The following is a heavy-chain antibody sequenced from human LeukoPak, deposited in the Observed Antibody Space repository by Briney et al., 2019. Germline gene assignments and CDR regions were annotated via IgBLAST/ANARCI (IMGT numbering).Heavy chain of an antibody. J-gene: IGHJ6*03. D-gene: IGHD3-22*01. CDR1: GVSISSSNSY. Sequence: SETLSLTCTVSGVSISSSNSYWGWIRQPPGKGLEWIGSIYYSGNTYYNASLKSQVSISIDTSKNQFSLRLTSVTAADTAVYYCARERNYYDLGSPGGPTRPNYYYYMDVWGKGTTVTVSS. CDR2: IYYSGNT. V-gene: IGHV4-39*02. CDR3: ARERNYYDLGSPGGPTRPNYYYYMDV.